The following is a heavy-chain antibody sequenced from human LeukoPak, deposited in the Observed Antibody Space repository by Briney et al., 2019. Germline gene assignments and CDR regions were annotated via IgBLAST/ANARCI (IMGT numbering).Heavy chain of an antibody. J-gene: IGHJ5*02. Sequence: GGSLRLSCASSGFTFSRYSMNWVRQAPGKGLEWVSSISSSSSYIYYADSVKGRFTISRDNAKNSLYLQMNSLRAEDTAVYYCARDRHSSSWLANWFDPWGQGTLVTVSS. CDR2: ISSSSSYI. CDR1: GFTFSRYS. D-gene: IGHD6-13*01. V-gene: IGHV3-21*01. CDR3: ARDRHSSSWLANWFDP.